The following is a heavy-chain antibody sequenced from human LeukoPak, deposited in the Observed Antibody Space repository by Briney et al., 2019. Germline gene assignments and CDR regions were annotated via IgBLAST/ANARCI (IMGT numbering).Heavy chain of an antibody. V-gene: IGHV4-34*01. D-gene: IGHD2/OR15-2a*01. CDR2: INHSGST. CDR1: GGSFSAYY. J-gene: IGHJ4*02. CDR3: ARVDKNGGTTFDY. Sequence: SETLSLTCAVYGGSFSAYYWSWLRQPPGKGLKWIGEINHSGSTNYNPSLKSRVIISVDTSKNQLSLKLSSVTAADTAVYYCARVDKNGGTTFDYWGQGTLVTVSP.